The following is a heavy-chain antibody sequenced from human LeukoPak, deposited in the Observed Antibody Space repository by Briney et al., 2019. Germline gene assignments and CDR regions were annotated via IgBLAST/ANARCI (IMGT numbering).Heavy chain of an antibody. J-gene: IGHJ6*03. CDR2: ISSSSSYI. V-gene: IGHV3-21*01. CDR1: GFTFSSYS. Sequence: GGSLRLSCAASGFTFSSYSMNWVRQAPGKGLEWVSSISSSSSYIYYADSVKGRFTISRDNAKNSLYLQMNSLRAEDTAVYYCARDLEVRDTLYYYYYMDVWGKGTTVTISS. CDR3: ARDLEVRDTLYYYYYMDV. D-gene: IGHD3-10*01.